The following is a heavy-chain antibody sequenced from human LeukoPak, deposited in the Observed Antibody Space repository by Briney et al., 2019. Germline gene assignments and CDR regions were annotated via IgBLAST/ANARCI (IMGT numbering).Heavy chain of an antibody. D-gene: IGHD6-6*01. V-gene: IGHV4-61*08. J-gene: IGHJ4*02. CDR1: GGSISSGGYY. Sequence: PSETLSLTCTVSGGSISSGGYYWSWIRQHPGKGLEWIGYIYYSGSTNYNPSLKSRVTISVDTSKNQFSLKLSSVTAADTAVYYCARGPYSSSSDGFDYWGQGTLVTVSS. CDR3: ARGPYSSSSDGFDY. CDR2: IYYSGST.